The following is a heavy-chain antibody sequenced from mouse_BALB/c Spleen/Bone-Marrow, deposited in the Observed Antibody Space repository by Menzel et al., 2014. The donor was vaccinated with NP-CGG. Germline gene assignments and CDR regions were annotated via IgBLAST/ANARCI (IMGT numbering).Heavy chain of an antibody. CDR1: GYSFTNYW. V-gene: IGHV1-5*01. CDR3: TRFGSSYDWYFDV. CDR2: IYPGNSDT. D-gene: IGHD1-1*01. Sequence: SGTVLARPGASVKMSCKASGYSFTNYWLHWVKQRPGQGPEWIGAIYPGNSDTSYNQKFKGKAKLTAVTSASTAYMELSSLTNEDSAVYYCTRFGSSYDWYFDVWGAGTTVTVSS. J-gene: IGHJ1*01.